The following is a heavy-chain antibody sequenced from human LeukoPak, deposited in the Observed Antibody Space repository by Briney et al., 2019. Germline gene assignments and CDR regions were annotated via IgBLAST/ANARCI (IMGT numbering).Heavy chain of an antibody. D-gene: IGHD1-26*01. CDR1: GDSIGSNY. V-gene: IGHV4-4*07. CDR2: IYPSGS. Sequence: SETLPLTCTVSGDSIGSNYWSWIRQPAGKGLEWIGRIYPSGSNYNPSPKSRVTISVDKSKNQFSLKLISVTAADTAMYYCAKSSGSYRPWGQGTLVTVSS. J-gene: IGHJ5*02. CDR3: AKSSGSYRP.